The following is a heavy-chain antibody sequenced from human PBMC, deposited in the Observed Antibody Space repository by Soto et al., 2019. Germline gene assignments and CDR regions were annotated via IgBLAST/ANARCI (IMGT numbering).Heavy chain of an antibody. CDR3: ASLSGPPKGPSYYYCGMEV. CDR2: MNPNSGNT. V-gene: IGHV1-8*01. CDR1: GYTFTSYD. Sequence: ASVKVSCKVSGYTFTSYDINWVRQATGQGLEWMGWMNPNSGNTGYAQKFQGRVTMTRNTSISTAYMELSSLRSEDTAVYYCASLSGPPKGPSYYYCGMEVWGQEPTVAV. J-gene: IGHJ6*02.